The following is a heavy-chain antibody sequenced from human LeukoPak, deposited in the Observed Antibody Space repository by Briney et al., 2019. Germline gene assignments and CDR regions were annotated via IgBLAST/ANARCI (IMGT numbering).Heavy chain of an antibody. CDR1: GFTFSDYY. V-gene: IGHV3-11*06. CDR3: VRQSTSYYGMDV. CDR2: ISGSSSDT. D-gene: IGHD2-2*01. Sequence: GGSLRLSCAASGFTFSDYYMTWIRQAPGKGLEWVSYISGSSSDTNYADSVKGRFTISRDNAKNSLYLQMNRLRAEDTAVYYCVRQSTSYYGMDVWGQGTTVTVSS. J-gene: IGHJ6*02.